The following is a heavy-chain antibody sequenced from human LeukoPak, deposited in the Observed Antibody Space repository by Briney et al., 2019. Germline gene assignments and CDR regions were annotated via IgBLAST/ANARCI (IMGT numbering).Heavy chain of an antibody. V-gene: IGHV3-30*18. CDR3: AKDLSSIAAAGTVH. Sequence: GGSLRLSCAASGFTFSSYGMHWVRQAPGKGPEWVAGISYDGSNKYYADSVKGRFTISRDNSKNTLYLQMNSLRAEDTAVYYCAKDLSSIAAAGTVHWGQGTLVTVSS. J-gene: IGHJ4*02. CDR2: ISYDGSNK. D-gene: IGHD6-13*01. CDR1: GFTFSSYG.